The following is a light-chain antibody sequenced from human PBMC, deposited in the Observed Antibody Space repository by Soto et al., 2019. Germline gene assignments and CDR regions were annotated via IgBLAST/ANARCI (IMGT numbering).Light chain of an antibody. CDR3: QTWGTGIHVV. V-gene: IGLV4-69*01. CDR2: LDSDGSH. CDR1: SGHSSYA. Sequence: QLVLTQSPSASASLGASVKLTCTLSSGHSSYAIAWHQQQPEKGPRYLMKLDSDGSHTKGDAIPDRFSGSSSGAERYLTSSSLQSEDEADYYFQTWGTGIHVVFGGGTKLTVL. J-gene: IGLJ2*01.